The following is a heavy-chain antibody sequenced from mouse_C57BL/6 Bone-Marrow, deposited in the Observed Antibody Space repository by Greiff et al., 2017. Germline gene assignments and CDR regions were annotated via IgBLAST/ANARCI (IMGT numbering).Heavy chain of an antibody. CDR1: GFSFNTYA. V-gene: IGHV10-1*01. J-gene: IGHJ1*03. CDR2: IRSKSNNYAT. D-gene: IGHD1-1*02. Sequence: EVQLQESGGGLVQPKGSLKLSCAASGFSFNTYAMNWVRQAPGKGLEWVARIRSKSNNYATYYADSVKDRFTISRDDSESMLYLQINNLKTEYTSMYYWGRQGGGSWYFDVWGTGTTVTVSS. CDR3: GRQGGGSWYFDV.